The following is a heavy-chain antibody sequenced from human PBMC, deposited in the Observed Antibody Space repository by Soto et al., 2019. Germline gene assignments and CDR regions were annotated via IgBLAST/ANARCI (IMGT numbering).Heavy chain of an antibody. CDR3: ARGSQQWLVRPFDY. J-gene: IGHJ4*02. V-gene: IGHV4-34*01. Sequence: QVQLQQWGAGLLKPSETLSLTCAVYGGSFSGYYWSWIRQPQGKGQEWIGEINHSGSTNYNPSLKSRVTISVDTSKNQFSLKLSSVTAADTAVYYCARGSQQWLVRPFDYWGQRTLVTVSS. CDR2: INHSGST. D-gene: IGHD6-19*01. CDR1: GGSFSGYY.